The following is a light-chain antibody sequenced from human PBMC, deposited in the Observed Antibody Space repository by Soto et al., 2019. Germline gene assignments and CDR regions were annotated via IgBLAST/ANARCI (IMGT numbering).Light chain of an antibody. J-gene: IGLJ2*01. CDR3: ASWDDRLGAVI. CDR1: SSNIGSNF. CDR2: RNN. V-gene: IGLV1-47*01. Sequence: QSVLTQPPSASGTPGQRVTISCSGSSSNIGSNFVYWYQQFPGTAPKLLIYRNNQRPSGVPDRFSGSKSGTSASLAISGLPSEDEADYYCASWDDRLGAVIFGGGTKLTVL.